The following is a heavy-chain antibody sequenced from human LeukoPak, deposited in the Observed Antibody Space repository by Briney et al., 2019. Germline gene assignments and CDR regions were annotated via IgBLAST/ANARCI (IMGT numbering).Heavy chain of an antibody. V-gene: IGHV3-7*01. J-gene: IGHJ4*02. CDR1: GFIFKLFA. CDR2: IKEDGSEE. CDR3: ARGRHFSGNALISFDY. D-gene: IGHD1-26*01. Sequence: PGGSLRLSCVGSGFIFKLFAVGWVRQAPGKGLEWVANIKEDGSEEFYVDSVKGRFTISRDNVKRSLYLQMNNLRGEDTAVYYCARGRHFSGNALISFDYWGRGTLVTVSS.